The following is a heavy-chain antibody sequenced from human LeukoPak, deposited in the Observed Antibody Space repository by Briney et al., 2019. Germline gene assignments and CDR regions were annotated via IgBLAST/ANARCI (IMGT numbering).Heavy chain of an antibody. CDR1: GFTYSSYA. V-gene: IGHV3-23*01. D-gene: IGHD3-22*01. Sequence: PGGSLRLSCAASGFTYSSYAMSWVRQAPGKGLEWVSAISGSGGSTYYADSVKGRFTISRDNSKNTLYLQMNSLRAEDTAVYYCATQGEYYDSSGYQFPFDYWGQGTLVTVSS. CDR2: ISGSGGST. CDR3: ATQGEYYDSSGYQFPFDY. J-gene: IGHJ4*02.